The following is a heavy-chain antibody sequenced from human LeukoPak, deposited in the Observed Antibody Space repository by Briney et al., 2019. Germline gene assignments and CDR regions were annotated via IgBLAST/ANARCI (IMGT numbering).Heavy chain of an antibody. CDR2: IPPGGSPK. Sequence: PGRSLRLSCAASGFTFSTYGMHWVRQAPGQGLEWVAVIPPGGSPKYYADSVKGRFTISRDNSKNTLFLEMSRLRAEDTAVYYCAKDGGIAAAGTFDYWGQGTLVTVSS. D-gene: IGHD6-13*01. CDR3: AKDGGIAAAGTFDY. V-gene: IGHV3-30*18. CDR1: GFTFSTYG. J-gene: IGHJ4*02.